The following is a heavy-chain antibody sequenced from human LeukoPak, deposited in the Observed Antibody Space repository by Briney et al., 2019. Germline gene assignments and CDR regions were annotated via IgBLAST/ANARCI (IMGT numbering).Heavy chain of an antibody. Sequence: GGSLRLSCAASGCTFSIYAMSWVRQAPGKGLEWVSSISSKGELTFYADSVKGRFTISRDNSESTLYLQMNILRAEDTAIYYCTRDRPNYYGSDGHYYRRNGDYWGQGTLVTVSS. CDR1: GCTFSIYA. CDR3: TRDRPNYYGSDGHYYRRNGDY. CDR2: ISSKGELT. J-gene: IGHJ4*02. V-gene: IGHV3-23*01. D-gene: IGHD3-22*01.